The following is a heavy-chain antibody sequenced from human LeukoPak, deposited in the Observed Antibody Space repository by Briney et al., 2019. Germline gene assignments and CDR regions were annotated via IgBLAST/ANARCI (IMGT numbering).Heavy chain of an antibody. Sequence: GGSLRLSCAASGFTFSSYATSWVRQAPGKGLEWVSAISGSGGSTYYADSVKGRFTISRDNSKNTLYLQMNSLRAEDTAVYYCAKDFSPYGSGTPVWGQGTTVTVSS. J-gene: IGHJ6*02. CDR1: GFTFSSYA. D-gene: IGHD3-10*01. V-gene: IGHV3-23*01. CDR2: ISGSGGST. CDR3: AKDFSPYGSGTPV.